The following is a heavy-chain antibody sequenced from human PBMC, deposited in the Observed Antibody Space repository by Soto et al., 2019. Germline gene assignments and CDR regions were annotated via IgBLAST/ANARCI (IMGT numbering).Heavy chain of an antibody. CDR2: ISNSDDDT. V-gene: IGHV3-23*01. Sequence: EVHLLESGGGLVQPGGSLRLSCAASGFTFSSHAMSWVRQAPGKGLEWVSGISNSDDDTYYVDSVKGRFTISRDNSKNTLYLQMLSLRAEDTAIYYCVKDWTGSTCPCIDVWGQGTTVTVS. J-gene: IGHJ6*02. CDR1: GFTFSSHA. CDR3: VKDWTGSTCPCIDV. D-gene: IGHD6-13*01.